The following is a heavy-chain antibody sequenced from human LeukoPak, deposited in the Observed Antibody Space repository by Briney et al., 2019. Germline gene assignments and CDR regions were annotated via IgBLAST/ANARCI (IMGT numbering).Heavy chain of an antibody. D-gene: IGHD3-22*01. CDR3: ARGEYVISGYRNDAFDI. CDR1: GYTFTDYY. J-gene: IGHJ3*02. V-gene: IGHV1-2*06. CDR2: INPNSGAT. Sequence: ASVKVSCKPSGYTFTDYYLHWVRQAPGQRLEWMGRINPNSGATKYAQNFQGRVTMTRDTSISTAYMELSRLRSDDTAVYYCARGEYVISGYRNDAFDIWGQGTMVTVSS.